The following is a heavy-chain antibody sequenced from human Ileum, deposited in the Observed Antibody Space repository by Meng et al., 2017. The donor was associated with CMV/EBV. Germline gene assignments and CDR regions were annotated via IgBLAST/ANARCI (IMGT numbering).Heavy chain of an antibody. D-gene: IGHD3-3*01. CDR1: GCAFSSNP. J-gene: IGHJ5*02. V-gene: IGHV3-30*04. CDR2: ISYNGKDK. CDR3: ARGEFWSGYSLVLSDP. Sequence: GCAFSSNPMNWVSQAPGKGPEWVAVISYNGKDKYYADSVKGRFTLSRDNSKNTLYLQMNSLRTEDTALYYCARGEFWSGYSLVLSDPWGQGTLVTVSS.